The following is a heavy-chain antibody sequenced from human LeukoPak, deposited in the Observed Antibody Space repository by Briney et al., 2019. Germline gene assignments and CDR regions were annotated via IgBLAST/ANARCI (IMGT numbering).Heavy chain of an antibody. CDR1: GFTVSSNY. CDR3: TSLLLYFGEPN. V-gene: IGHV3-53*01. CDR2: TYSGGLT. J-gene: IGHJ4*02. Sequence: GGSLRLSCAAAGFTVSSNYVSWVRQAPGKGLEWVSSTYSGGLTYYADSAKGRFTISRDNSKNTLYLQMNSLRAEDTAVYYCTSLLLYFGEPNWGQGTLVSVSS. D-gene: IGHD3-10*01.